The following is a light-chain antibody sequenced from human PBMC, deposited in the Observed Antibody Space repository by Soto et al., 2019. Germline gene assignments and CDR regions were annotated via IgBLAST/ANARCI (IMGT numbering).Light chain of an antibody. Sequence: DIQMTPSPATLSASVVDSVTITCRASQSISHWLAWYQQKPGKAPKLLIYAASTLQSGVPSRFSGSGSGTDFTLTISCLQSEDFATYYCQQYYSYPITFGQGTRLEIK. V-gene: IGKV1-5*01. CDR1: QSISHW. J-gene: IGKJ5*01. CDR2: AAS. CDR3: QQYYSYPIT.